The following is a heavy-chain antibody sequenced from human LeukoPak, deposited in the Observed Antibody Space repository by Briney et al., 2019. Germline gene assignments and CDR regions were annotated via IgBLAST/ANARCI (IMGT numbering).Heavy chain of an antibody. D-gene: IGHD3-3*01. CDR1: GFTFSSYA. V-gene: IGHV3-23*01. J-gene: IGHJ4*02. Sequence: TGGSLRLSCAASGFTFSSYAMSWVRQAPGKGLEWVSAISGSGGSTYYADSVKGRFTISRDNSKNTLYLQMNSLRAEDTAVYYCAKARWETQYYDFWSGYYPFDYWGQGTLVTVSS. CDR3: AKARWETQYYDFWSGYYPFDY. CDR2: ISGSGGST.